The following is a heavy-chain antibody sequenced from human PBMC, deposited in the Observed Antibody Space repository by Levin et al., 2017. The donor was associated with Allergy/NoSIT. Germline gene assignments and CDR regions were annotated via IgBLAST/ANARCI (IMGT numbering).Heavy chain of an antibody. D-gene: IGHD2-21*01. CDR3: ARAVAAVPWYFDY. CDR2: IHSDGTTI. V-gene: IGHV3-74*01. Sequence: GESLKISCAASGFTFSSYSMYWVRQAPGKGLMWVSRIHSDGTTITYADSVKGRFTISRDNAKNTLFLQMNSLRAEDTAVYYCARAVAAVPWYFDYWGQGILVTVSS. CDR1: GFTFSSYS. J-gene: IGHJ4*02.